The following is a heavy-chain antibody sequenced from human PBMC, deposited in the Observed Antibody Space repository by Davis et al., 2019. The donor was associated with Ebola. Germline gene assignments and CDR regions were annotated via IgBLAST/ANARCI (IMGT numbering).Heavy chain of an antibody. Sequence: SETLSLTCAVYGGSFSGYYWSWIRQPPGKGLEWIGYISYSGNTNYNPSLKSRVTISVDTSKNQFSLKLSSVTAADTAVYYCAREGTYCSGGSCYSAWFDPWGQGTLVTVSS. J-gene: IGHJ5*02. CDR1: GGSFSGYY. V-gene: IGHV4-59*12. D-gene: IGHD2-15*01. CDR2: ISYSGNT. CDR3: AREGTYCSGGSCYSAWFDP.